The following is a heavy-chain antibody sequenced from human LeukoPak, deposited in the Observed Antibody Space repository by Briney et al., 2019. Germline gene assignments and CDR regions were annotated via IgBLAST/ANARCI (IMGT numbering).Heavy chain of an antibody. CDR3: ARCPDPYGSGSYYSDY. CDR1: GYTFTSYG. J-gene: IGHJ4*02. Sequence: ASVKVSCTASGYTFTSYGTSWVRQAPGQGLEWMGWISAYNGNTNYAQKLQGRVTMTTDTSTSTAYMELRSLRSDDTAVYYCARCPDPYGSGSYYSDYWGQGTLVTVSS. CDR2: ISAYNGNT. V-gene: IGHV1-18*04. D-gene: IGHD3-10*01.